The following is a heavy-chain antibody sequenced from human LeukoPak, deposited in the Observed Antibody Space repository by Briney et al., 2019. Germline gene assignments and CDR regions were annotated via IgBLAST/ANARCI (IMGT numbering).Heavy chain of an antibody. D-gene: IGHD6-6*01. CDR1: GGSFSGYY. CDR3: ASHSSSSEYYYYYMDV. CDR2: INHSGST. Sequence: PSETLSLTCAVYGGSFSGYYWSWIRQPPGKGLEWIGEINHSGSTNYNPSLKSRVTISVDTSKYQFSLKLSSVTAADTAVYYCASHSSSSEYYYYYMDVWGKGTTVTVSS. V-gene: IGHV4-34*01. J-gene: IGHJ6*03.